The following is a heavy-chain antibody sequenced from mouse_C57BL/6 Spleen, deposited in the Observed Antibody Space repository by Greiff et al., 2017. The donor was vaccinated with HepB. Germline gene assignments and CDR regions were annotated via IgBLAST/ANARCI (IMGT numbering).Heavy chain of an antibody. Sequence: QVQLQQPGAELVKPGASVKLSCKASGYTFSSYWMHWVKQRPGQGLEWIGMIHPNSGSTNYNEKFKSKATLTVDKSSSTAYMQLSSLTSEDSAVYYCARQLGYAMDYWGQGTSVTVSS. CDR3: ARQLGYAMDY. CDR2: IHPNSGST. D-gene: IGHD4-1*02. CDR1: GYTFSSYW. V-gene: IGHV1-64*01. J-gene: IGHJ4*01.